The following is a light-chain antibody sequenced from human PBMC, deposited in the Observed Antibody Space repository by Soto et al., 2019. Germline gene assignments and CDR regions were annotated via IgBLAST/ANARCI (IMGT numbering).Light chain of an antibody. Sequence: IQMTQSPSTLSASVGDRVTISCRASQSIDSWLAWYQQKPGTPPNLLIYKASSLQSGVPSRFSGSGAETDFTLTISSLQPDDFATYYCQQYSTYWTFGQGTKVEIK. CDR3: QQYSTYWT. V-gene: IGKV1-5*03. J-gene: IGKJ1*01. CDR2: KAS. CDR1: QSIDSW.